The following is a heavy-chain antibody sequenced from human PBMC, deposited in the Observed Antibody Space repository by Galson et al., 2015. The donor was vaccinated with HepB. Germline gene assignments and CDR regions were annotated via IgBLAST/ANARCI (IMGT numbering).Heavy chain of an antibody. J-gene: IGHJ5*02. Sequence: QSGAEVKKPGESLKISCKGSGYSFTSYWIGWVRQAPGQGLEWMGWISAYNGNTNYAQKLQGRVTMTTDTSTSTAYMELRSLRSDDTAVYYCAVAGSYDFWSGYQTWGQGTLVTVSS. CDR2: ISAYNGNT. D-gene: IGHD3-3*01. CDR1: GYSFTSYW. V-gene: IGHV1-18*04. CDR3: AVAGSYDFWSGYQT.